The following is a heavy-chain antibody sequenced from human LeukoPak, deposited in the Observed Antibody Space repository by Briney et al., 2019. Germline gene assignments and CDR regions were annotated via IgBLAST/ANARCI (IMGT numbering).Heavy chain of an antibody. CDR2: IIPILGIA. V-gene: IGHV1-69*04. CDR3: ARDSTPMAVATSHFDY. Sequence: SVKVSCKASGGTFSSYAISWVRQAPGQGLEWMGRIIPILGIANYAQKFQGRVTITADKSTSTAYMELSSLRSEDTAVYYCARDSTPMAVATSHFDYWGQGTLVTVSS. CDR1: GGTFSSYA. J-gene: IGHJ4*02. D-gene: IGHD5-12*01.